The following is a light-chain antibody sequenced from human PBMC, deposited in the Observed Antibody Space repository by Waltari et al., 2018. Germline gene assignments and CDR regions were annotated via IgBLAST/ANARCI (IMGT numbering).Light chain of an antibody. J-gene: IGKJ4*01. CDR2: KAS. CDR1: QSISKW. V-gene: IGKV1-5*03. CDR3: QQYNSYSLLS. Sequence: DIQMTQSPSTLSASVGDRVIFSCRASQSISKWLAWYQQKPGKVPKLMIYKASTLESGVPSRFSGSGSGTEFTLTISSLQPEDFATYYCQQYNSYSLLSFGGGTKVEIK.